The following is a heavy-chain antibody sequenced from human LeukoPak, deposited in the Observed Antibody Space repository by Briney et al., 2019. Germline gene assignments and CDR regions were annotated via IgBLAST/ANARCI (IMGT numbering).Heavy chain of an antibody. Sequence: ASVKVSCKASGYTFTGYYMHWVRQAPGQGLEWLGWINPNSGGTNYAQKFQGRVTMARDTSISTAYMELSRLRSDDTAVYYRARWVWTARHFDYWGQGTLVTVSS. V-gene: IGHV1-2*02. CDR3: ARWVWTARHFDY. J-gene: IGHJ4*02. CDR2: INPNSGGT. D-gene: IGHD6-6*01. CDR1: GYTFTGYY.